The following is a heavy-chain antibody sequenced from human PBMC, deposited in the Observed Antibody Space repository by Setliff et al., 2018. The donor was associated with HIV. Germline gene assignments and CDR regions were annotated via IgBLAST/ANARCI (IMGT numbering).Heavy chain of an antibody. D-gene: IGHD2-15*01. Sequence: SETLSLTCTVSGDSISSYYWGWIRQPPGKGLEWIGSIYYSGSTYYNPSLKSRVTISVDTSKNQFSLKLSSVTAADTAVYYCARHEVEMAALADWGQGTLVTVSS. J-gene: IGHJ4*02. V-gene: IGHV4-59*08. CDR2: IYYSGST. CDR3: ARHEVEMAALAD. CDR1: GDSISSYY.